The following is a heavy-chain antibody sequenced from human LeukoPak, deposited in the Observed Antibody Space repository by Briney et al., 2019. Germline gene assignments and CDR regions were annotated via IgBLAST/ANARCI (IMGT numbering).Heavy chain of an antibody. CDR3: ARTTYSSGWYGFDY. J-gene: IGHJ4*02. CDR1: GYTFTSYD. V-gene: IGHV1-18*01. D-gene: IGHD6-19*01. CDR2: ISAYNGNT. Sequence: GASVKVSCKASGYTFTSYDIIWARQAPGQGLEWMGWISAYNGNTNYAQKLQGRVTMTTDTSTSTAYMDLRSLRSDDTAVYYCARTTYSSGWYGFDYWGQGTLVTVSS.